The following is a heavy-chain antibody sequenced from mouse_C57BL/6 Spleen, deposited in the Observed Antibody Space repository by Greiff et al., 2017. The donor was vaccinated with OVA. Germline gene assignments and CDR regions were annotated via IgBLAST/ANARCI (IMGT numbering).Heavy chain of an antibody. CDR3: ARGYGNYVPFAY. D-gene: IGHD2-10*02. CDR2: IHPNSGST. V-gene: IGHV1-64*01. CDR1: GYTFTSYW. Sequence: VQLQQPGAELVKPGASVKLSCKASGYTFTSYWMHWVKQRPGQGLEWIGMIHPNSGSTNYNEKFKSKATLTVDKSSSTAYMQLSSLTSEDSAVYYCARGYGNYVPFAYWGQGTLVTVSA. J-gene: IGHJ3*01.